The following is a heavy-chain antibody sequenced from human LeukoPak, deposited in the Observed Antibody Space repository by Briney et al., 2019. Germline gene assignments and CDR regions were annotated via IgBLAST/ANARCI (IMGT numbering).Heavy chain of an antibody. CDR3: ARDSTYYYDSGSSGPHYFDN. CDR1: GFTFSNYA. V-gene: IGHV3-30*01. CDR2: ISSGGTYE. Sequence: GKSLSLSCAASGFTFSNYAMHWVRQAPGKGLEWVSLISSGGTYEYYADSVKGRFTISRDHSKNTLYLQLNSLRAEDTAVYYCARDSTYYYDSGSSGPHYFDNWGQGTLVTVSS. J-gene: IGHJ4*02. D-gene: IGHD3-10*01.